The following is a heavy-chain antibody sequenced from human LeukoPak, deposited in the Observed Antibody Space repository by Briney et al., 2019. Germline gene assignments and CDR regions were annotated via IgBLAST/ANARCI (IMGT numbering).Heavy chain of an antibody. D-gene: IGHD5-12*01. CDR2: ISTSGNSA. J-gene: IGHJ4*02. CDR1: GFTFNSYA. V-gene: IGHV3-23*01. Sequence: GGSLRLSCAASGFTFNSYAMSWVRQAPGKGLECVSAISTSGNSAYYADSVKGRFTISRDNSKNTLNLQMNSLRAEDTAVYYCAKDIVTTIPGYWGQGTLVTVSP. CDR3: AKDIVTTIPGY.